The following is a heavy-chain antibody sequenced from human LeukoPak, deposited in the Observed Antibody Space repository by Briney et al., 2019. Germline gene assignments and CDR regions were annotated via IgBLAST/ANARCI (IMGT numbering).Heavy chain of an antibody. CDR2: IIPILGIA. J-gene: IGHJ6*03. V-gene: IGHV1-69*02. CDR1: GGTFSSYT. Sequence: SVKVSCEASGGTFSSYTISWVRQAPGQGLEWMGRIIPILGIANYAQKFQGRVTITADKSTSTAYMELSSLRSEDTAVYYCASDPVRYCSSTSCYQKGHYYYYYMDVWGKGTTVTVSS. D-gene: IGHD2-2*01. CDR3: ASDPVRYCSSTSCYQKGHYYYYYMDV.